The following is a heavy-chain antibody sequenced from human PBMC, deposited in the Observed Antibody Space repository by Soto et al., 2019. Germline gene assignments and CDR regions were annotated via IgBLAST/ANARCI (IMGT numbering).Heavy chain of an antibody. J-gene: IGHJ4*02. CDR3: AKVLGGGLHIDY. V-gene: IGHV3-30*18. D-gene: IGHD4-4*01. CDR2: ISYDGSNK. Sequence: GGSLRLSCAASGFTFSSYGMHWVRQAPGKGLEWVAVISYDGSNKYYADSVKGRFTISRDNSKNTLYLQMNSLRAEDTAVYYCAKVLGGGLHIDYWGQGTLVTVSS. CDR1: GFTFSSYG.